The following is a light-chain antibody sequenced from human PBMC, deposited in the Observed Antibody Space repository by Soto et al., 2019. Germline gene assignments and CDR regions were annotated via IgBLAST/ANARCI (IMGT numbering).Light chain of an antibody. Sequence: IVMTQSPGTLSVFPGGSATLSCRASQTIDSNLAWYQQKPGQAPRLLVYGASTRATGIPVRFSGSGSGTEFTLTINSLQSEDSAVYYCQQHNQWPITFGQGTRLEIK. CDR3: QQHNQWPIT. V-gene: IGKV3-15*01. CDR2: GAS. CDR1: QTIDSN. J-gene: IGKJ5*01.